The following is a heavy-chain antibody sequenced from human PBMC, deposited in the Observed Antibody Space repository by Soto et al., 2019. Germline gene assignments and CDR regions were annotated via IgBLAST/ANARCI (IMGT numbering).Heavy chain of an antibody. J-gene: IGHJ4*02. Sequence: QVQLVQSGSEVKKPGSSVRASCKTSGGTFSIYTISWVRQAPGQGLEWMGRVLPFLDITSYSQRFQGRVTITADRSTTTAYMELSSLRSEDTAVYYCARDRDNSNWPNFDSWGQGTLVTVSS. V-gene: IGHV1-69*02. CDR3: ARDRDNSNWPNFDS. CDR1: GGTFSIYT. D-gene: IGHD6-13*01. CDR2: VLPFLDIT.